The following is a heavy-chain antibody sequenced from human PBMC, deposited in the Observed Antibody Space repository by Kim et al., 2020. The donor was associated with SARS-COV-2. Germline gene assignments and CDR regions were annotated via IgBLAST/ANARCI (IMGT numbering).Heavy chain of an antibody. CDR3: AKDWGYCSSTSCASLWVY. D-gene: IGHD2-2*01. J-gene: IGHJ4*02. CDR2: ISGSGGST. V-gene: IGHV3-23*01. CDR1: GFTFSSYA. Sequence: GGSLRLSCAASGFTFSSYAMSWVRQAPGKGLEWVSAISGSGGSTYYADSVKGRFTISRDNSKNTLYLQMNSLRAEDTAVYYCAKDWGYCSSTSCASLWVYWGQGTLVTVSS.